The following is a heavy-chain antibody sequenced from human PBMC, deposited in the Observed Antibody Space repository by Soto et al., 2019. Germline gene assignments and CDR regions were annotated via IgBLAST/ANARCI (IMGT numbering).Heavy chain of an antibody. CDR1: GYSFTSYW. CDR3: AGTVLPGIAATGTLGGWGL. CDR2: IYPGDSDT. V-gene: IGHV5-51*01. J-gene: IGHJ6*03. D-gene: IGHD6-13*01. Sequence: GESLKISCKGSGYSFTSYWIGWVRQMPGKGLEWMGIIYPGDSDTRYSPSFQGQVTISADKSISTAYLQWSSLKASDTAMYYCAGTVLPGIAATGTLGGWGLWGKGTRGT.